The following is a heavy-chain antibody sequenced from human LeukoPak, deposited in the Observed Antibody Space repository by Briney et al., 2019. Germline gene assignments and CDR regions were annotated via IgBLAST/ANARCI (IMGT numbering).Heavy chain of an antibody. CDR3: AKGPLYYDFWSGYDY. CDR1: GFTFSSYA. D-gene: IGHD3-3*01. V-gene: IGHV3-30-3*01. J-gene: IGHJ4*02. CDR2: ISYDGSNK. Sequence: PGGSLRLSCAASGFTFSSYAMHWVRQAPGKGLEWVAVISYDGSNKYYADSVKGRFTISRDNSKNTLYLQMNSLRAEDTAVYYCAKGPLYYDFWSGYDYWGQGTLVTVSS.